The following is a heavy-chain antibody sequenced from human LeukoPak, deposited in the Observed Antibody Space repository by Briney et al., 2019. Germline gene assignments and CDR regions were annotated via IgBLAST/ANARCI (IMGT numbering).Heavy chain of an antibody. CDR2: IHTSVST. J-gene: IGHJ4*02. Sequence: SETLSLTCTVSGGSLSSYYWRWLRQPPGKGLEGIGLIHTSVSTNYSPSLKSRVTMSVDTSKNQFSLKLSSVTAADTAVYYCARDRYYYDSSARYFDYWGQGTLVTVSS. CDR3: ARDRYYYDSSARYFDY. CDR1: GGSLSSYY. V-gene: IGHV4-4*07. D-gene: IGHD3-22*01.